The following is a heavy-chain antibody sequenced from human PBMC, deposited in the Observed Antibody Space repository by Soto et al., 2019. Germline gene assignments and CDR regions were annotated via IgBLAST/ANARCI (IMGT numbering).Heavy chain of an antibody. D-gene: IGHD6-6*01. J-gene: IGHJ3*02. CDR3: AKDRRQLSALDM. CDR1: GFSFSSYG. V-gene: IGHV3-30*18. Sequence: XGSLRLPCSAAGFSFSSYGMHWVRQAPGRGLEWVTVISNDGNRKYYGESVKGQFSVSRDNDKDTLYLQMNGLRPEDTGVYYCAKDRRQLSALDMWGQGTTVTVSS. CDR2: ISNDGNRK.